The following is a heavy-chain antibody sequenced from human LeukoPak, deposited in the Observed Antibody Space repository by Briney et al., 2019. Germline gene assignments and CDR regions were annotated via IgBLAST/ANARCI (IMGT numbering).Heavy chain of an antibody. J-gene: IGHJ4*02. Sequence: SQTLSLTCTVSGGSISSGSYYWSWIRQRAGKGLEWIGRIYTSGSTNYNPSLKSRVTISVDTSKNQFSLKLSSVTAADTAVYYCAGLSVTTYYFDYWGQGTLVTVSS. CDR1: GGSISSGSYY. V-gene: IGHV4-61*02. CDR3: AGLSVTTYYFDY. CDR2: IYTSGST. D-gene: IGHD4-17*01.